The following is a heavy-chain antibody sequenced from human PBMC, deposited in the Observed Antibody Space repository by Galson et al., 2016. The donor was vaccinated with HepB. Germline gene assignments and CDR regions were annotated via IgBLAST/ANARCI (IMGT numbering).Heavy chain of an antibody. D-gene: IGHD6-19*01. CDR2: ISGSGDNT. CDR1: GFTFRFYA. J-gene: IGHJ4*02. CDR3: AKQSLRQWLVLPAYIDY. Sequence: SLRLSCAASGFTFRFYAMSWVRQAPGKGLEWVSAISGSGDNTYYSDSMKGRFTISRDNSKNTLYLQMNSLRAEDTAVYYCAKQSLRQWLVLPAYIDYWGQGTLLTVSS. V-gene: IGHV3-23*01.